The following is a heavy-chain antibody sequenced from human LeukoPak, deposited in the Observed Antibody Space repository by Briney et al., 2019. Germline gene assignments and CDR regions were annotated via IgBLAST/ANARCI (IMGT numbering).Heavy chain of an antibody. J-gene: IGHJ5*02. CDR2: IYYSGST. D-gene: IGHD3-22*01. CDR1: GGSISGYY. CDR3: ARVEGPPYYYDGRDWFDP. V-gene: IGHV4-59*01. Sequence: SETLSLTCTVSGGSISGYYWSWIRQPPGKGLEWIGYIYYSGSTNYNPSLKSRVTISVDTSKNQFSLKLSSVTAADTAVYYCARVEGPPYYYDGRDWFDPWGQGTLVTVSS.